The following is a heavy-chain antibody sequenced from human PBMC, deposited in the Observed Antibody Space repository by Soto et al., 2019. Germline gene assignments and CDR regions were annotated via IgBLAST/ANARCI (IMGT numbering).Heavy chain of an antibody. Sequence: EVQLVESGGGLVQPGGSLRLSCAASEFTFSGRSVHWVRQAPGKGLVWVSGIDKVGTDSTYADSVKGRFTSSRDNAKNAVYLQMNSRRVEDTAVYYCARGWFGPDVWGKGTTVTVSS. CDR1: EFTFSGRS. V-gene: IGHV3-74*01. D-gene: IGHD3-10*01. J-gene: IGHJ6*03. CDR3: ARGWFGPDV. CDR2: IDKVGTDS.